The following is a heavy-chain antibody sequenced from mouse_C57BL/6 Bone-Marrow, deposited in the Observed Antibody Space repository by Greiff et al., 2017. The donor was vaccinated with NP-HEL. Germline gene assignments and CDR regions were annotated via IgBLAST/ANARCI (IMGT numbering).Heavy chain of an antibody. V-gene: IGHV14-2*01. CDR1: GFNIKDYY. J-gene: IGHJ1*03. CDR3: ARRGYWDVGYCEV. D-gene: IGHD4-1*01. CDR2: IDPEDGET. Sequence: EVQLQQSGAELVKPGASVKLSCTASGFNIKDYYMHWVKQRTEQGLEWIGRIDPEDGETKSAPQFQGTATITADTSSNTAYLQLSSLTSEDTAVYYCARRGYWDVGYCEVWGTGTTVTVSS.